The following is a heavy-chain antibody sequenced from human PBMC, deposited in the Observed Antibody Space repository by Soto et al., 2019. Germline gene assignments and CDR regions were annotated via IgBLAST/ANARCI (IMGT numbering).Heavy chain of an antibody. CDR1: GGTFSRDA. CDR2: IIPMFGTA. D-gene: IGHD2-15*01. J-gene: IGHJ5*02. V-gene: IGHV1-69*01. Sequence: QVQLVQSGAEVKNPGSSVKVSCKASGGTFSRDAIGWVRQAPGQGLEWMGGIIPMFGTAKYVQKFQGRLTITADESKTTAYMELRSLRSDDTAVYYCARGVVVVAASQLGWFDPWGQGTLVTVSS. CDR3: ARGVVVVAASQLGWFDP.